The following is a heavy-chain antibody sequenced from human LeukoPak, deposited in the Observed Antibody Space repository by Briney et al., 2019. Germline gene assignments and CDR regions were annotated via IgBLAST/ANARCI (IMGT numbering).Heavy chain of an antibody. Sequence: GGSLRLSCSASGFTFSSFWMSWVRQAPGKGLEWVANISPDGTEKYYVDSVKGRFTISRDNAKNSLYLQMNSLRNADTAVYYCARNNVAVPGDDYWGQGTLVTVSS. V-gene: IGHV3-7*04. D-gene: IGHD6-19*01. J-gene: IGHJ4*02. CDR1: GFTFSSFW. CDR3: ARNNVAVPGDDY. CDR2: ISPDGTEK.